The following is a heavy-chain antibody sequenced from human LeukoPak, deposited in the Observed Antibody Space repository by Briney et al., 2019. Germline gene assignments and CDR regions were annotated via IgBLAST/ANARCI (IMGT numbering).Heavy chain of an antibody. CDR3: ARELYDFWSGYYTGMAGY. CDR1: GYTFTSYG. V-gene: IGHV1-18*01. J-gene: IGHJ4*02. Sequence: ASVKVSCKVSGYTFTSYGISWVRQAPGQGLEWMGWISAYNGNTNYAQKLQGRVTMPTDTSTSTAYMELRSLRSDDTAVYYCARELYDFWSGYYTGMAGYWGQGTLVTVSS. CDR2: ISAYNGNT. D-gene: IGHD3-3*01.